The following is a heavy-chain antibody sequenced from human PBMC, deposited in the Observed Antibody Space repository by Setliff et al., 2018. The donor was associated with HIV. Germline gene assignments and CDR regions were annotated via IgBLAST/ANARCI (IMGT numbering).Heavy chain of an antibody. J-gene: IGHJ4*02. V-gene: IGHV4-4*09. CDR3: ARHPREEPQRNYKFDS. CDR1: GGSISSYY. CDR2: IYTSGST. Sequence: PSETLSLTCTVSGGSISSYYWSWIRQPPGKGLEWIGYIYTSGSTNYNPSLKSRVTMSVDTSKNKFSLRLTSVTATDTAIYYCARHPREEPQRNYKFDSWGQGTLVTVSS. D-gene: IGHD1-7*01.